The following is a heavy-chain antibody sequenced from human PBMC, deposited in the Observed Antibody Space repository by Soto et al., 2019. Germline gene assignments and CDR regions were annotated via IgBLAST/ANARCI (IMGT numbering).Heavy chain of an antibody. Sequence: ASVKVSCKAPGYTLTSYYMHWVRQAPGQGLEWMGIINPSGGSTNYAQKFQGRVTMTRDTSTSTVYMELSSLRSEDTAVYYCARNLEQQLPTHYYYYGMDVWGQGTTVTVSS. V-gene: IGHV1-46*03. D-gene: IGHD6-13*01. CDR2: INPSGGST. CDR1: GYTLTSYY. J-gene: IGHJ6*02. CDR3: ARNLEQQLPTHYYYYGMDV.